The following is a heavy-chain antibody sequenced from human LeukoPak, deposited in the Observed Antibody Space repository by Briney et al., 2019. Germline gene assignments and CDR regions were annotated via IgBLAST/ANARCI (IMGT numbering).Heavy chain of an antibody. D-gene: IGHD3-3*01. Sequence: GGSLRLSFAASGFPFSSYAMSWVRPAPGKGLGWVSAISCSGGSTYYADSVKGRFTISRDNSKNTLYLQMNSLRAEDTAVYYCASVDYDFWSGVFDYWGQGTLVTVSS. CDR1: GFPFSSYA. J-gene: IGHJ4*02. CDR3: ASVDYDFWSGVFDY. V-gene: IGHV3-23*01. CDR2: ISCSGGST.